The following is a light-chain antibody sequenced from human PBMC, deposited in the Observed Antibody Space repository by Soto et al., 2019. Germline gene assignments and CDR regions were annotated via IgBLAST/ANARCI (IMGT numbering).Light chain of an antibody. Sequence: IQMPQSPSSLSASVGDRGTITCRASQGPSSYLDWYQQIPEKGPKIMIYVASTLQSGVPSKFSGSGSETDFTLTISSLQPEDFATYYCQHVNSYPLPFGGGTKVDIK. CDR2: VAS. CDR3: QHVNSYPLP. V-gene: IGKV1-9*01. CDR1: QGPSSY. J-gene: IGKJ4*01.